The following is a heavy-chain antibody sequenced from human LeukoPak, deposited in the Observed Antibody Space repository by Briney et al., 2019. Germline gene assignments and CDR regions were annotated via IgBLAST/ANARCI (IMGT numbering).Heavy chain of an antibody. CDR1: GGSIRSTSYY. V-gene: IGHV4-39*01. CDR2: VYYSGTT. Sequence: SETLSLTCTVSGGSIRSTSYYWSWIRQPPGKGLEWIGSVYYSGTTYYNPSFRSRLTMSVDTSNNQFSLKLSPVTAADTAMYYCARHARREALRHSAFDIWGQGTMDTVSS. D-gene: IGHD3-3*01. J-gene: IGHJ3*02. CDR3: ARHARREALRHSAFDI.